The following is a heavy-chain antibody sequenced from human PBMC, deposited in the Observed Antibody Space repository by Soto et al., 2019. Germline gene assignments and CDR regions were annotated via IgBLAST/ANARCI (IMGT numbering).Heavy chain of an antibody. J-gene: IGHJ6*02. Sequence: KSGGSLRLSCAASGFTFSSYSMNWVRQAPGKGLEWVSSISSSSSYIYYADSVKGRFTISRDNAKNSLYLQMNSLRAEDTAVYYCARYCTNGVCYYYYYGMDVWGQGTTVTVSS. CDR2: ISSSSSYI. V-gene: IGHV3-21*01. CDR3: ARYCTNGVCYYYYYGMDV. D-gene: IGHD2-8*01. CDR1: GFTFSSYS.